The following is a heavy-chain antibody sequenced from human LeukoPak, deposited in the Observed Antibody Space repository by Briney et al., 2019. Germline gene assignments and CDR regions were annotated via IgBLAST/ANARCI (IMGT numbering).Heavy chain of an antibody. CDR1: GFTFDDYA. V-gene: IGHV3-23*01. CDR3: ARDPTMVRGVHRTNIYGMDV. Sequence: PGGSLRLSCAASGFTFDDYAMHWVRQAPGKGLEWVSAISGSGGSTYYADSVKGRFTISRDNAKNSLYLQMNSLRAEDTAVYYCARDPTMVRGVHRTNIYGMDVWGQGTTVTVSS. CDR2: ISGSGGST. D-gene: IGHD3-10*01. J-gene: IGHJ6*02.